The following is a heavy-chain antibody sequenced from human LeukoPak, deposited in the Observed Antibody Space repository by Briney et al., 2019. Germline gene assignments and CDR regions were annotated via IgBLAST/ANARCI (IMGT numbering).Heavy chain of an antibody. CDR2: ISSSSSII. J-gene: IGHJ4*02. Sequence: GGSLRLSCAASGFTFSSYGMNWVRQAPGKGLEWVSYISSSSSIIYYADSAKGRFTISRDNAKNSLYLQMNSPRAEDTAVYYCASRDSGSYGYFDYWGQGTLVTVSS. CDR3: ASRDSGSYGYFDY. CDR1: GFTFSSYG. V-gene: IGHV3-48*04. D-gene: IGHD3-10*01.